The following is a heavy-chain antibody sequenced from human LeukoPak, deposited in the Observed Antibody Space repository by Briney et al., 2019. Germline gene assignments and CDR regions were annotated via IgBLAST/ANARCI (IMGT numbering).Heavy chain of an antibody. D-gene: IGHD2-2*01. CDR3: GRELGYCSSTSCRPGWVAY. J-gene: IGHJ4*02. CDR1: GGTFSSYT. V-gene: IGHV1-69*04. CDR2: IIPILGIA. Sequence: SVKVSCKASGGTFSSYTISWVRQAPGQGLEWMGRIIPILGIANYAKKFQGRVTITADKSTSTAYIELNSLRSEDPAVSDCGRELGYCSSTSCRPGWVAYWGQGTLVTVSS.